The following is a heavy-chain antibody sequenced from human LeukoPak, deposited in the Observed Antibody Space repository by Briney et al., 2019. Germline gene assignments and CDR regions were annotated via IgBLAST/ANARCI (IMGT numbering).Heavy chain of an antibody. V-gene: IGHV1-2*02. CDR1: GYTFSSYA. J-gene: IGHJ6*03. CDR2: INPNSGGT. CDR3: ARVSSGGQLIEYYYMDV. Sequence: ASVKVSCKASGYTFSSYAMNWVRQAPGQGLEWMGWINPNSGGTNYAQKFQGRVTMTRDTSISTAYMELSRLRSDDTAVYYCARVSSGGQLIEYYYMDVWGKGTTVTVSS. D-gene: IGHD6-13*01.